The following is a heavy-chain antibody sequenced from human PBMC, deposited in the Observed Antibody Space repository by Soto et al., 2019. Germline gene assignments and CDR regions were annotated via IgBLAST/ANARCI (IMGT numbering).Heavy chain of an antibody. V-gene: IGHV1-46*01. CDR1: GYTFTHYY. Sequence: QVQLVQSGAEVKKPGASVKVSCRTSGYTFTHYYIHWVRQAPGQGLEWLGIINPASGSTNYAQDFQGRGTLTMDTSTTTVYMELSGLRAEDTAIFYCARDLAAGDHWDQGTLVTVSS. D-gene: IGHD6-13*01. J-gene: IGHJ4*02. CDR2: INPASGST. CDR3: ARDLAAGDH.